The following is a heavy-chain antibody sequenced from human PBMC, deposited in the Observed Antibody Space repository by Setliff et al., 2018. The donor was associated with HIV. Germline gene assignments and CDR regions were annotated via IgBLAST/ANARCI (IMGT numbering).Heavy chain of an antibody. Sequence: SETLSLTCTVSGGSISSSSYYWGWIRQPPGKGLEWIGSIYYSGSTYYNPSLKSQVTISVDTSKNQFSLKLSSVTAADTAVYYCARTSIAAAGTDTGYWGQGTLVTVSS. V-gene: IGHV4-39*01. CDR3: ARTSIAAAGTDTGY. D-gene: IGHD6-13*01. CDR1: GGSISSSSYY. CDR2: IYYSGST. J-gene: IGHJ4*02.